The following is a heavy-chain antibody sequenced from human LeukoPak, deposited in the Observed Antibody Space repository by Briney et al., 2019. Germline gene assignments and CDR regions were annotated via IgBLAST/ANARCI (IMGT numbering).Heavy chain of an antibody. D-gene: IGHD4-17*01. Sequence: PGGSLRLSCAASGFTFSSYEMIWVRQAPGKGLEWLSYIGRGGGTIYYADSVKGRFTISRDDAKNSLYLQMNSLRAEDTAVYYCARIMTTVTTSDYWGQGTLVTVSS. J-gene: IGHJ4*02. CDR3: ARIMTTVTTSDY. V-gene: IGHV3-48*03. CDR1: GFTFSSYE. CDR2: IGRGGGTI.